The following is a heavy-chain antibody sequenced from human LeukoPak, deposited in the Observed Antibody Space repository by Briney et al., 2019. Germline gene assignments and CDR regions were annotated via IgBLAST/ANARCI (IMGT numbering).Heavy chain of an antibody. CDR3: AKGLGSGNYYGY. J-gene: IGHJ4*02. Sequence: ASVKVSCKASGYTFTTYYIHWVRQAPGQGLEWVRIINPSGGSPTYAQKFQGRVTMTRNTSTSTVYMELSSMGSDDTAVYYCAKGLGSGNYYGYWGRGTLVTVSS. CDR1: GYTFTTYY. V-gene: IGHV1-46*01. CDR2: INPSGGSP. D-gene: IGHD1-26*01.